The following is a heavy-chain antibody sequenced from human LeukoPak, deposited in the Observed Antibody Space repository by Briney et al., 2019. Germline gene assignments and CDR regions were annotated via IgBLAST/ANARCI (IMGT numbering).Heavy chain of an antibody. CDR2: IYYSGST. V-gene: IGHV4-39*02. D-gene: IGHD3-16*01. CDR1: GGSISSSSYY. Sequence: SETLSLTCTVSGGSISSSSYYWGWIRQPPGKGLEWIGSIYYSGSTYYNPSLKSRVTISVDTSKNQFSLKLSSVTAADTAVYYCAREWGHFDYWGQGTLDTVSS. CDR3: AREWGHFDY. J-gene: IGHJ4*02.